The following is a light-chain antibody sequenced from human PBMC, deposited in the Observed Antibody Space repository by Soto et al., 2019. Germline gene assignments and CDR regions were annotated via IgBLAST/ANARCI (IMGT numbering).Light chain of an antibody. Sequence: EIMLTQSPATLSLSPGERATLSCRASQSVSSYLAWYQQKPGQAPRLLIYDASNRATGIPARFSGSGSGTDFTLTISSLEPEDFAVYYCQQRSKFGGGTKVDI. J-gene: IGKJ4*02. CDR1: QSVSSY. CDR3: QQRSK. V-gene: IGKV3-11*01. CDR2: DAS.